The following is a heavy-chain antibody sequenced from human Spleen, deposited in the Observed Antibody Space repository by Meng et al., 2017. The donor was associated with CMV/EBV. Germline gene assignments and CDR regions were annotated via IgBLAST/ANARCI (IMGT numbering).Heavy chain of an antibody. J-gene: IGHJ5*02. Sequence: GESLKISCKGSGYSFTSYWIGWVRQMPGKGLEWMGIIYPGDSDTRYSPSFQGQVTISADKSISTAYLQWSSLKASDTAMYYCARLQLETYYYDSSGYYGGWFDPWGQGTLVTVSS. CDR2: IYPGDSDT. CDR3: ARLQLETYYYDSSGYYGGWFDP. CDR1: GYSFTSYW. D-gene: IGHD3-22*01. V-gene: IGHV5-51*01.